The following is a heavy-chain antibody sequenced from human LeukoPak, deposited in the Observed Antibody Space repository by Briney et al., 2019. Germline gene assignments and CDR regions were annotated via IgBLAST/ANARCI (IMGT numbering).Heavy chain of an antibody. Sequence: GGSLRLSCAASGFTFSSCTMNWVRQATGKGLEWVSSISPTGESTWSADSVKGRFTISRDNAKNSVYLQMNSLRVEDTAVYFCARDFLGESGAGGYWGQGTLVTVSS. CDR1: GFTFSSCT. CDR2: ISPTGEST. D-gene: IGHD3-10*01. CDR3: ARDFLGESGAGGY. J-gene: IGHJ4*02. V-gene: IGHV3-21*01.